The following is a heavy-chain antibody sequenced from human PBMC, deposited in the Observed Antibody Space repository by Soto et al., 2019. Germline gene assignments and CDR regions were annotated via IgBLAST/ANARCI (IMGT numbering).Heavy chain of an antibody. D-gene: IGHD1-1*01. Sequence: EVQLLESGGGLVQPGGSLRLSCAASGFTFSTYAMNWVRQAPGNGLEWVSAISGSGSSIHYADSVKGRFTISRDNSKNTLYLQMNSLRDEDTAVYHCVKGYWKGDVWGQGTTVNVSS. CDR3: VKGYWKGDV. CDR1: GFTFSTYA. V-gene: IGHV3-23*01. CDR2: ISGSGSSI. J-gene: IGHJ6*02.